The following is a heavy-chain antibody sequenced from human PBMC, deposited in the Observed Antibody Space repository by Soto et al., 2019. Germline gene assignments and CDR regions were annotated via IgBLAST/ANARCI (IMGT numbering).Heavy chain of an antibody. CDR1: GYSISSGYY. Sequence: SETLSLTCAVSGYSISSGYYWGWLRQPPGKGLEWIANIYYSGSTFYNPSLKSRVTISLDTSKNQFSLKLRSVTAADTAVYYCARHEAGWYFDSWGQGTLVTVSS. CDR3: ARHEAGWYFDS. D-gene: IGHD6-25*01. V-gene: IGHV4-38-2*01. CDR2: IYYSGST. J-gene: IGHJ4*02.